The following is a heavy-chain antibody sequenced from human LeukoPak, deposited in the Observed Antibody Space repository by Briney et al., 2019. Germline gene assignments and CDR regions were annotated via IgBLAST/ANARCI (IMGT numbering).Heavy chain of an antibody. J-gene: IGHJ5*02. CDR1: GFTFSNFA. CDR3: AKGAAAGKVDWFDP. Sequence: GGSLRLSCAASGFTFSNFAMMWVRQAPGTGLQWVSTITGYGATFYADSVRGRFTIFRDTSMNTLFLQMNSLGAEDTAVYYCAKGAAAGKVDWFDPWGQGTLVTVSS. V-gene: IGHV3-23*01. D-gene: IGHD6-13*01. CDR2: ITGYGAT.